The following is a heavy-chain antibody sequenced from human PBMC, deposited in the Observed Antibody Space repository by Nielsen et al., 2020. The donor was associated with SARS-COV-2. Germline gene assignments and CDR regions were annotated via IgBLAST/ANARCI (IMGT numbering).Heavy chain of an antibody. CDR1: GGSISSYY. D-gene: IGHD3-3*01. CDR2: IYYSGNT. V-gene: IGHV4-59*01. J-gene: IGHJ6*02. Sequence: SETLSLTCTVSGGSISSYYWSWIRQPSGKGLEWIGYIYYSGNTNYNPSLKSRVTISVDTSKNQFSLKLSSVTAADTAVYYCARGAYYDFWSGYNKDYYYYGMDVWGQGTTVTVSS. CDR3: ARGAYYDFWSGYNKDYYYYGMDV.